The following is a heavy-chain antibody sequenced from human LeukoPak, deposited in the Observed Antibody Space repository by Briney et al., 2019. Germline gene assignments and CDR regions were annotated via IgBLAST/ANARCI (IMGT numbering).Heavy chain of an antibody. Sequence: ASETLSLTCTVSGGSISSYYWSWIRQPPGKGLEWSGYIYYSGSTNYNPSLKSRVTISVDTSKNQFSLKLSSVTAADTAVYYCARGGYCSSTSCLPPSYYYYGMDVWGQGTTVTVSS. CDR1: GGSISSYY. J-gene: IGHJ6*02. CDR2: IYYSGST. V-gene: IGHV4-59*01. CDR3: ARGGYCSSTSCLPPSYYYYGMDV. D-gene: IGHD2-2*01.